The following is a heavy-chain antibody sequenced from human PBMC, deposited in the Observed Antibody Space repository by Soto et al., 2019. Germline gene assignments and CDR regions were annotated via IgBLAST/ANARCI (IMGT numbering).Heavy chain of an antibody. CDR2: VYYSGST. CDR3: ARDSKVAVSRYFYYTMDV. Sequence: NPSETLSLTCTVSGGSVSGVNYYWTWIRQPPGKGLEWIANVYYSGSTLYNPSLRSRVTMSVDTSNNQFSLKLNSVTAADTAVYYCARDSKVAVSRYFYYTMDVWGPGTKVTVSS. D-gene: IGHD6-19*01. J-gene: IGHJ6*02. CDR1: GGSVSGVNYY. V-gene: IGHV4-61*01.